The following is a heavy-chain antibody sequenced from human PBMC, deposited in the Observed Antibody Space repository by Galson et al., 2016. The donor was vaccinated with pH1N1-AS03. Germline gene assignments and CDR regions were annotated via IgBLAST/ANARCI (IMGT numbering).Heavy chain of an antibody. CDR3: ARRRSYYDFWSGYSDY. D-gene: IGHD3-3*01. V-gene: IGHV3-64*01. CDR2: ISSDASGT. J-gene: IGHJ4*02. CDR1: GFTFSDYA. Sequence: SLRLSCAASGFTFSDYAMHWVRQAPGKGLEYVSAISSDASGTYYANSVKGRFTISRDNSKNTVYLQMRSLRAEDMAVYYCARRRSYYDFWSGYSDYWGQGTLVTVSS.